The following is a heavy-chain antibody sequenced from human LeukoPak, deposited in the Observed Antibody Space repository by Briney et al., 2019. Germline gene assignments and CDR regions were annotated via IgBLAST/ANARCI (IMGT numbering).Heavy chain of an antibody. CDR1: GGSFSGYY. V-gene: IGHV4-34*01. CDR3: ARDARGLVPAAIDY. D-gene: IGHD2-2*02. Sequence: PSETLSLTCAVYGGSFSGYYWSWIRQPPGKGLEWIGEINHSGSTNYNPSLKSRVTISVDTSKNQFSLKLSSVTAADTAVYYCARDARGLVPAAIDYWGQGTLVTVSS. CDR2: INHSGST. J-gene: IGHJ4*02.